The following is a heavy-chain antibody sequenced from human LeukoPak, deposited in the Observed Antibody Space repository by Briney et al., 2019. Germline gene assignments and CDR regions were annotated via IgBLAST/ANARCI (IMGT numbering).Heavy chain of an antibody. J-gene: IGHJ4*02. V-gene: IGHV1-18*01. CDR3: ARDWYCTNGVCYLGY. CDR1: GYTFTSYG. D-gene: IGHD2-8*01. CDR2: ISAYNGNT. Sequence: ASVKVSCKASGYTFTSYGISWVRQAPGQGLEWMGWISAYNGNTNYAQKLQGRVTMTTDTSTSTAYMELRSLRSDDTAVYYCARDWYCTNGVCYLGYWGQGTLVTVSS.